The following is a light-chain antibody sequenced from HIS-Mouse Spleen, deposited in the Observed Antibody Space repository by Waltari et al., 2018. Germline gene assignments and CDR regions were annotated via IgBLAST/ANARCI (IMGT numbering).Light chain of an antibody. Sequence: QSALTQPASVSGSPGQSITIPCPGPSRHVGRYNLVSWYQHHTGKAPKLMIYEGSKLPSGVSNRFSGSKSGNTASLTISGLQAEDEADYYCCSYAGSSTYVFGTGTKVTVL. CDR1: SRHVGRYNL. CDR3: CSYAGSSTYV. CDR2: EGS. V-gene: IGLV2-23*01. J-gene: IGLJ1*01.